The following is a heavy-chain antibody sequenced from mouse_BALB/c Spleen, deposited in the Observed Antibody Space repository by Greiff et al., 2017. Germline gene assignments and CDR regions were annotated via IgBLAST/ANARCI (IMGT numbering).Heavy chain of an antibody. CDR3: ARENYYYGSSCEAMDY. V-gene: IGHV1-4*01. J-gene: IGHJ4*01. Sequence: VQLQQSGAELARPGASVKMSCKASGYTFTSYTMHWVKQRPGQGLEWIGYINPSSGYTNYNQKFKDKATLTADKSSSTAYMQLSSLTSEDSAVYYCARENYYYGSSCEAMDYWGQGTSVTVSS. D-gene: IGHD1-1*01. CDR1: GYTFTSYT. CDR2: INPSSGYT.